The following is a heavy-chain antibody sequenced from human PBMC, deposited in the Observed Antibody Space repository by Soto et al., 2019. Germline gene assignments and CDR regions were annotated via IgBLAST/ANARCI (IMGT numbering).Heavy chain of an antibody. V-gene: IGHV1-46*01. CDR3: AGLYDSSGYEGKFDYYYYGMDV. Sequence: GASVKVSCKASGYTFTSYYMHWARQAPGQGLEWMGIINPSAGSTSYAQKFQGRVTMTRDTSTSTVYMDLSSLRSEDTAVYYCAGLYDSSGYEGKFDYYYYGMDVWGQGTTVTVSS. CDR1: GYTFTSYY. D-gene: IGHD3-22*01. J-gene: IGHJ6*02. CDR2: INPSAGST.